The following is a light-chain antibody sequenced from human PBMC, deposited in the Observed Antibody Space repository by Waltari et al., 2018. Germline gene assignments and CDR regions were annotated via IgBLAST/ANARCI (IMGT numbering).Light chain of an antibody. CDR1: QSISTY. V-gene: IGKV1-39*01. J-gene: IGKJ4*01. CDR2: TAS. CDR3: QQTYSIPLT. Sequence: DIQMTQSPSSLSASVGDRDTITCRASQSISTYLNWYQQKPGKAPKLLIYTASTLQSGVPSRFSGSGSGTDFTLTISSLQPEDFSTFYCQQTYSIPLTFGGGTNVEIK.